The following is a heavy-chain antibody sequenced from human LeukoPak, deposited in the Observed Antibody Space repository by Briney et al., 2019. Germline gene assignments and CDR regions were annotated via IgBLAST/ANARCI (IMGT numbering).Heavy chain of an antibody. CDR1: GYTFTRYY. Sequence: ASVKVSCKASGYTFTRYYMHWVRQAPGQGLEWMGIINPSSGSTTYAQKFQGRVTMTRDMSTSTVYMELSSLRSEDTAMYHCARDLGPRSTYCSGGSCYWPVDYWGQGTLVTVSS. CDR2: INPSSGST. D-gene: IGHD2-15*01. J-gene: IGHJ4*02. V-gene: IGHV1-46*01. CDR3: ARDLGPRSTYCSGGSCYWPVDY.